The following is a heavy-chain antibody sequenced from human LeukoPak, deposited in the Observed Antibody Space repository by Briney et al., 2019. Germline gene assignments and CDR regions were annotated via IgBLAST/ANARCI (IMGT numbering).Heavy chain of an antibody. Sequence: PSETLSLTCTVSGGSISSGSYYWSWIRQPAGKGLEWIGRIYTSGSTNYNPSLKSRVTISVDTSKNQFSLKLSSVTAADTAVYYCARVDPGYSYGFDYWGQGTLVTVS. CDR2: IYTSGST. CDR3: ARVDPGYSYGFDY. CDR1: GGSISSGSYY. V-gene: IGHV4-61*02. J-gene: IGHJ4*02. D-gene: IGHD5-18*01.